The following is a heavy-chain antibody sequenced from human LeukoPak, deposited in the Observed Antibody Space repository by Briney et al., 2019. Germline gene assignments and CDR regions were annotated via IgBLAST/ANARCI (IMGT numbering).Heavy chain of an antibody. V-gene: IGHV3-21*01. D-gene: IGHD3-16*01. Sequence: GGSLRLSCAASGFTFSSYSMNWVRQAPGKGLEWASSISSSSSYIYYADSVKGRFTISRDNAKNSLYLQMNSLRAEDTAVYYCARVGAVGGVFRAFDIWGQGTMVTVSS. CDR2: ISSSSSYI. J-gene: IGHJ3*02. CDR3: ARVGAVGGVFRAFDI. CDR1: GFTFSSYS.